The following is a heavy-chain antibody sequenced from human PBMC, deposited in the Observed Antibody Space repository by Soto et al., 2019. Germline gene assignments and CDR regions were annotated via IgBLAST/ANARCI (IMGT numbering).Heavy chain of an antibody. J-gene: IGHJ3*02. Sequence: VGSLRLSCAASGFTFSSYSMNWVRQAPGKGLEWVSSISSSSSYIYYADSVKGRFTISRDNAKNSLYLQMNSLRAEDTAVYYCARVRATSVPYYDFWSGEGDHDAFDIWGQGTMVTVSS. CDR1: GFTFSSYS. CDR2: ISSSSSYI. D-gene: IGHD3-3*01. CDR3: ARVRATSVPYYDFWSGEGDHDAFDI. V-gene: IGHV3-21*01.